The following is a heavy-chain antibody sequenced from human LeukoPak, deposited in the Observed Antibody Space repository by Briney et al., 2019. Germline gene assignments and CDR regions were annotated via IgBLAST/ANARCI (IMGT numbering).Heavy chain of an antibody. CDR3: AREGGYYFDN. CDR1: GFTFGSYG. CDR2: ISYDRSET. D-gene: IGHD6-25*01. Sequence: PGRSLRLYCAASGFTFGSYGMHWVRQAPGKGLEWVAFISYDRSETYYADSVKGRFSISRDNSKNTVYLQMNSLRTEDRAVYYWAREGGYYFDNWGQGTLVTVSS. V-gene: IGHV3-30*03. J-gene: IGHJ4*02.